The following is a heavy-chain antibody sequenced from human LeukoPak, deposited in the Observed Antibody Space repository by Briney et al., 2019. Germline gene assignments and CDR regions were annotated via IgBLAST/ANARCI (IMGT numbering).Heavy chain of an antibody. V-gene: IGHV1-18*01. J-gene: IGHJ6*02. Sequence: APVKLSCKASGYTFTSYGISWVRQAPGQGLGWMGWISAYNGNTNYAQKLQGRVTMTTDTSTSTAYIELRSLRSDDTAVYYCAREGRFLEWLYTRYYYYGMDVWGQGTTVTVSS. CDR1: GYTFTSYG. CDR3: AREGRFLEWLYTRYYYYGMDV. D-gene: IGHD3-3*01. CDR2: ISAYNGNT.